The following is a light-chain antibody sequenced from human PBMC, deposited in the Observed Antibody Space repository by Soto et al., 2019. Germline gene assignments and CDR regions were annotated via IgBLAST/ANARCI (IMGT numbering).Light chain of an antibody. CDR3: QQYGISPYT. Sequence: ESVLTQSPGTLSLSPGERATLSCRASQSVSSSYLAWYQQKPGQAPRLLIYGASSRATGIPDRFSGSGSGTDFTLTISRLEPEDCAVDYCQQYGISPYTFGQGNKLEIK. J-gene: IGKJ2*01. V-gene: IGKV3-20*01. CDR2: GAS. CDR1: QSVSSSY.